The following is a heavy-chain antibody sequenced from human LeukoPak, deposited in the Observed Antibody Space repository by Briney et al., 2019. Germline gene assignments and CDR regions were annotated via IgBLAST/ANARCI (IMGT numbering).Heavy chain of an antibody. V-gene: IGHV4-59*11. J-gene: IGHJ4*02. CDR2: IFYTGST. CDR3: ARGYNSFDY. Sequence: SETLSLTCTVSTGSISGHYWGWIRQPPGKGLEWIGYIFYTGSTNYNPSLKSRVTISVDTSKNQFSLKLSSVTAADTAMYYCARGYNSFDYWGQGTLVTVSS. D-gene: IGHD5-24*01. CDR1: TGSISGHY.